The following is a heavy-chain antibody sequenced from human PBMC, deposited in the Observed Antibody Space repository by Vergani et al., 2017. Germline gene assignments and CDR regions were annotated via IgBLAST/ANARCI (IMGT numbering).Heavy chain of an antibody. CDR2: IRYDGSNK. D-gene: IGHD2-21*02. CDR1: GFTFSSYG. Sequence: QVQLVESGGGVVQPGGSLRLSCAASGFTFSSYGMHWVRQAPGKGLEWVAFIRYDGSNKYYADSVKGRFTISRDNSKNTLYLQMNSLRAEDTAVYYCAKGHIVVVTANPFDYWGQGTLVTVSS. V-gene: IGHV3-30*02. J-gene: IGHJ4*02. CDR3: AKGHIVVVTANPFDY.